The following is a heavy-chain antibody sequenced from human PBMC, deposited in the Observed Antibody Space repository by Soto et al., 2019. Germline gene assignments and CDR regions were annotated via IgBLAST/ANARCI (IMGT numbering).Heavy chain of an antibody. J-gene: IGHJ5*02. CDR1: GGSISSGGYY. V-gene: IGHV4-31*03. D-gene: IGHD6-6*01. CDR3: ARGSFSSSSSWFDP. CDR2: IYYSGRT. Sequence: SETLSLTCTVSGGSISSGGYYWSWIRQHPGKGLEWIGYIYYSGRTYYNPSLHSRVSIAVDTTENQFSLKLTSVAAADTSVYYCARGSFSSSSSWFDPWGRGTLVTVSS.